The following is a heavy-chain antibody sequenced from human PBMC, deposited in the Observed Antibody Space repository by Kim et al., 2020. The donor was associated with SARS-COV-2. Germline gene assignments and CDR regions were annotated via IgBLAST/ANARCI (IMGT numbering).Heavy chain of an antibody. D-gene: IGHD2-15*01. CDR1: GFTFSSYA. CDR3: AKCARRRGIVVVVAAHSDY. V-gene: IGHV3-23*01. CDR2: ISGSGYST. Sequence: GGSLRLSCAASGFTFSSYAMSWVRQAPGKGLEWVSGISGSGYSTYYADSVKGRFAISRDNFKNTLFLQMNSLRVEDTAVYFCAKCARRRGIVVVVAAHSDYWGQGTLVTVSS. J-gene: IGHJ4*02.